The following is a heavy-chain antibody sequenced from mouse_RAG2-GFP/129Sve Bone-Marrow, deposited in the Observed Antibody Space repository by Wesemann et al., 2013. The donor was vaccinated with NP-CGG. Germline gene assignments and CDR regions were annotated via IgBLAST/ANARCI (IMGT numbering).Heavy chain of an antibody. CDR2: INTYTGEP. J-gene: IGHJ2*01. CDR3: ARVLGPFDY. D-gene: IGHD4-1*01. V-gene: IGHV9-3-1*01. Sequence: VQSGPELKKPGETVKISCKASGYTFTNYGMNWVKQAPGKGLKWMGWINTYTGEPTYADDFKGRFAFSLETSASTAYLQINNLKNEDTATYFCARVLGPFDYWGQGTTLTVSS. CDR1: GYTFTNYG.